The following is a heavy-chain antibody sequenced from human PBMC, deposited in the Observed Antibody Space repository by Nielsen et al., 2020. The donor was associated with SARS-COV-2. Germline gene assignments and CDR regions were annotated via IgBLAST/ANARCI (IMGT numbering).Heavy chain of an antibody. D-gene: IGHD2-2*02. V-gene: IGHV3-21*01. J-gene: IGHJ4*02. CDR3: ARDEGVVVPAAIRD. CDR2: ISSSSSYI. CDR1: GFTFSIYS. Sequence: GDSLQISCAASGFTFSIYSMNWVRQAPGKGLEWVSSISSSSSYIYYADSVKGRFTISRDNAKNSLYLQMNSLRAEDTAVYYCARDEGVVVPAAIRDWGQGTLVTVSS.